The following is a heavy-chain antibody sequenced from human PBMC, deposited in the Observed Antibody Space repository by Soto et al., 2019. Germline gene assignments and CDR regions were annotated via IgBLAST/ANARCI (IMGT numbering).Heavy chain of an antibody. CDR2: IYNSGVT. CDR1: GDSIRSGGYY. Sequence: KSSETLSLTCSVSGDSIRSGGYYWSWIRQPPGKGLEWVGHIYNSGVTYYNPSLKSRVTISVDTSKNQFSLKLSSVTAADTAVYYCARAGDYDFWSGYSNDAFDIWGQGTMVTVSS. J-gene: IGHJ3*02. D-gene: IGHD3-3*01. V-gene: IGHV4-61*08. CDR3: ARAGDYDFWSGYSNDAFDI.